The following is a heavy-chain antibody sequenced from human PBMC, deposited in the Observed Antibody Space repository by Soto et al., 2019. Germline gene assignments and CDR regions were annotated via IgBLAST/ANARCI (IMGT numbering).Heavy chain of an antibody. D-gene: IGHD2-21*01. J-gene: IGHJ4*02. V-gene: IGHV4-39*07. Sequence: SETLSLTCTVSGDSISSSTYFWGWIRQPPGKGLEWIGSVDYSGTISSNPSLNSRVTLSVDTSKNQFSLKLSSVTAADTAVYYCARRWGGTFDYWGQGTLVTVSS. CDR2: VDYSGTI. CDR1: GDSISSSTYF. CDR3: ARRWGGTFDY.